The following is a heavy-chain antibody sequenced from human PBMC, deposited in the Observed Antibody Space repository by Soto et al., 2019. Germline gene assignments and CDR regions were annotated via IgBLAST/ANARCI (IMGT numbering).Heavy chain of an antibody. CDR2: IKSKNDGGTT. Sequence: EVQLVESGGGLVEPGGSLRLSCAASGFTFTNAWLNWVRQAPGKGLEWVGRIKSKNDGGTTDYAAPVKGRFTISRDVSENPVYLQMNSLKTEDTAVYYFAADLPNWGAYAFYYCGQGTLVTVSS. CDR1: GFTFTNAW. V-gene: IGHV3-15*07. CDR3: AADLPNWGAYAFYY. J-gene: IGHJ4*02. D-gene: IGHD7-27*01.